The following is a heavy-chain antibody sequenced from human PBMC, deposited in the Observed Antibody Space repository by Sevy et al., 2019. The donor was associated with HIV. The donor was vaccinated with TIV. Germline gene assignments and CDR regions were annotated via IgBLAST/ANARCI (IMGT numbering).Heavy chain of an antibody. V-gene: IGHV3-33*01. Sequence: GGSLRLSCATSGLIFSNYAMHWIRQAPGKGLEWVALIWYDGTDKYYADSVQGRFTISRDNSKNTLYLQMNSLRVEDTAVYYSARYWGRDGHSIDYWGQGTLVTVSS. J-gene: IGHJ4*02. CDR1: GLIFSNYA. D-gene: IGHD3-16*01. CDR3: ARYWGRDGHSIDY. CDR2: IWYDGTDK.